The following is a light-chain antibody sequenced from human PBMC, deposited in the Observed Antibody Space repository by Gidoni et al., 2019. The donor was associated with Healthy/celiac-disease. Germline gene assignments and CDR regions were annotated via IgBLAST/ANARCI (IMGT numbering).Light chain of an antibody. Sequence: EIVMTQSPATLSVSPGERATLSCRASQSVSSNLAWYQQKPGQAPRLLIYGASTRATGIPARFSGSGSGTEVTLTISSLQSEDFAVYYCQQYNNWPYTFGQXTKLEIK. CDR1: QSVSSN. CDR2: GAS. CDR3: QQYNNWPYT. V-gene: IGKV3-15*01. J-gene: IGKJ2*01.